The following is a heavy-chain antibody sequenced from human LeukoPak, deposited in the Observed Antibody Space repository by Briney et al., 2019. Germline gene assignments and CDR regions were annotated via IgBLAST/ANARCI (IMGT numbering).Heavy chain of an antibody. Sequence: SETLSLTCAVYGGSFSGYYWSWIRQPPGKGLEWIGEINHSGSTNYNPSLKSRVTISVDTSKNQFSLKLSSVTAADTAVYYCARAGDCSGGSCLNFDYWGQGTMVTVSS. V-gene: IGHV4-34*01. D-gene: IGHD2-15*01. CDR2: INHSGST. J-gene: IGHJ4*03. CDR3: ARAGDCSGGSCLNFDY. CDR1: GGSFSGYY.